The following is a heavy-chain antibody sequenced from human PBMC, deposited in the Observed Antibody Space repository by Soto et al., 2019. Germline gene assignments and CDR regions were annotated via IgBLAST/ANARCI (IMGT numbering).Heavy chain of an antibody. V-gene: IGHV4-59*01. J-gene: IGHJ4*02. D-gene: IGHD2-15*01. CDR2: IYYSGST. CDR3: ARAGAATPSDY. CDR1: GGSISSYY. Sequence: SETLSLTWTVSGGSISSYYWSWIRQPPGKGLEWIGYIYYSGSTNYNPPLKSRVTISVDTSKNQFSLKLSSVTAADTAVYYCARAGAATPSDYWGQGTLVTVSS.